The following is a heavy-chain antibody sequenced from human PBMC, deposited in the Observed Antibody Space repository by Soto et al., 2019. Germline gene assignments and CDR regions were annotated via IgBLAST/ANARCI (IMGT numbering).Heavy chain of an antibody. Sequence: PGGSLRLSCAASGFTFSSYDMHWVRQATGKGLEWVSAIGTAGDTYYPGSVKGRFTISRENAKNSLYLQMNSLRAGDTAVYYCARVNAGRGDAWYMDVWGKGTTVTVSS. D-gene: IGHD3-10*01. V-gene: IGHV3-13*01. J-gene: IGHJ6*03. CDR3: ARVNAGRGDAWYMDV. CDR1: GFTFSSYD. CDR2: IGTAGDT.